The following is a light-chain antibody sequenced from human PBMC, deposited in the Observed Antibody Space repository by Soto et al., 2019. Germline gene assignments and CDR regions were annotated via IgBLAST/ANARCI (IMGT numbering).Light chain of an antibody. CDR1: SSDIGVYDF. CDR2: EVV. CDR3: KSYAGSNTYV. Sequence: QSVLTQPASVSGSPGQSVTISCTVTSSDIGVYDFVSWYQHHPGKAPRLIIYEVVQRPSGVPDRFSGSKSGNTASLTVSGLQAADEADYFCKSYAGSNTYVFGSGTKV. V-gene: IGLV2-8*01. J-gene: IGLJ1*01.